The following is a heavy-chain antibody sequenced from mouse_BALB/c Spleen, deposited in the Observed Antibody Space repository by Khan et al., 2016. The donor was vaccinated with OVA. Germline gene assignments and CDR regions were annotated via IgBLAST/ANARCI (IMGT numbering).Heavy chain of an antibody. CDR2: ISSGSSTI. V-gene: IGHV5-17*02. CDR3: ARNYGYYFDY. D-gene: IGHD1-2*01. Sequence: EVELVESGGGLVQPGGSRKFSCAASGFTFSSFGMHWVRQAPEKGLEWVAYISSGSSTIYYADTVKGRFTISSDNPKNTLFLQMTSLRSEDTAMYYCARNYGYYFDYWGQGTTLTVSS. J-gene: IGHJ2*01. CDR1: GFTFSSFG.